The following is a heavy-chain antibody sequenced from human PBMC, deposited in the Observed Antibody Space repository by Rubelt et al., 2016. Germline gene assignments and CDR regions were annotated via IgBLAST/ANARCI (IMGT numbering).Heavy chain of an antibody. CDR2: IYYSGST. V-gene: IGHV4-59*12. J-gene: IGHJ4*02. CDR1: GGSISSYY. Sequence: QVQLQESGPGLVKPSETLSLTCTVSGGSISSYYWSWIRQPPGKGLERIGYIYYSGSTYYNPSLKSRGTISVDTSKNQFSLKLSSATAADTAVYYCARDAEESYFDYWGQGTLVTVSS. CDR3: ARDAEESYFDY.